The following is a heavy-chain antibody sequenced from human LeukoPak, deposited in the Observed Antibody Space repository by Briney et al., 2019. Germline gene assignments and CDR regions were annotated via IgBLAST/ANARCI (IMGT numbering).Heavy chain of an antibody. CDR1: GFTFSSYG. Sequence: TGGSLRLSCAASGFTFSSYGMHWVRQAPGKGLEWVAFIRYDGSNKYYADSVKGRFTISRDNSKNTLYLQMNSLRAEDTAVYYCAKGALHGDYHDYWGQGTLVTVSS. V-gene: IGHV3-30*02. D-gene: IGHD4-17*01. J-gene: IGHJ4*02. CDR3: AKGALHGDYHDY. CDR2: IRYDGSNK.